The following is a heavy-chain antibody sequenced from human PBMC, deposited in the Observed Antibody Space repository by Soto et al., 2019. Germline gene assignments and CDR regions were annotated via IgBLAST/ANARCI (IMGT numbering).Heavy chain of an antibody. CDR1: GDTFNTYA. Sequence: SVKVSCKASGDTFNTYAINWVRQAPGQGLEWMGEIFPFIRTTSFSQKFQGRLTITADDSTSTVYMELSSLISEDTAVYYCARGGYSSSYRLDYWG. D-gene: IGHD6-6*01. J-gene: IGHJ4*01. V-gene: IGHV1-69*13. CDR3: ARGGYSSSYRLDY. CDR2: IFPFIRTT.